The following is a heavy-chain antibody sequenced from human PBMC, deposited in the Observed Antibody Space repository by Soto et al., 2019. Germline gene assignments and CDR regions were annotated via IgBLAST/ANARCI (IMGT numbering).Heavy chain of an antibody. Sequence: ASVKVSCKASGYTFTSYYINWVRQATGQGLEWMGWMNPNSGNTGYAQKFQGRVTMTRNTSISTAYMELSRLRSDDTAVYYCARGISAEDYYYYMDVWGKGTTVTVSS. V-gene: IGHV1-8*01. CDR2: MNPNSGNT. CDR3: ARGISAEDYYYYMDV. J-gene: IGHJ6*03. CDR1: GYTFTSYY.